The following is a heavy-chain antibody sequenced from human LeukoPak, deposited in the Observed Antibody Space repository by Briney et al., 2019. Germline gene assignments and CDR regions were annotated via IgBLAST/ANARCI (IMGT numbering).Heavy chain of an antibody. Sequence: GGSLRLSCAASGFTFSSYAMSWVRQAPGKGLEWVSTINGGGVNTHYADSVGGRFTISRDNSQNTLYVHMSSLRPEDTAVYYCVREDTSGSFDYWGQGTLVTVSS. J-gene: IGHJ4*02. V-gene: IGHV3-23*01. CDR2: INGGGVNT. CDR1: GFTFSSYA. D-gene: IGHD6-19*01. CDR3: VREDTSGSFDY.